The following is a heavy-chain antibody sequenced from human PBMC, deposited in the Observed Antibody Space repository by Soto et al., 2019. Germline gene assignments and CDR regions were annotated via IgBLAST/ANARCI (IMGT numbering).Heavy chain of an antibody. Sequence: EVQLVESGGGLVKPGGSLRLSCAASGFSFSSFTMNWVRQAPGKGLEWVSAIDTSSTYIYYADSVTGRFTISRDNAKKPVYPQMHGLRAEHTAFYYSERDRASAIWYVGHMALGRHATTVTVTS. CDR2: IDTSSTYI. V-gene: IGHV3-21*02. J-gene: IGHJ6*02. D-gene: IGHD6-13*01. CDR1: GFSFSSFT. CDR3: ERDRASAIWYVGHMAL.